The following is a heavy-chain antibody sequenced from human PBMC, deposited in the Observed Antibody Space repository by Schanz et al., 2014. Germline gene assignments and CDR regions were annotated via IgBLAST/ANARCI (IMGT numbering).Heavy chain of an antibody. D-gene: IGHD2-15*01. Sequence: VQLLESGGALVRPGGSLRLSCAASGFTFTNYAMTWVRQAPGKGLEWVSGISGSGGSTYDADSVKGRFTISRDNSRNTVYLQMSSLRAEDTAVYYCVKDDRGDVVVVAANYWGQGAQVIVSS. J-gene: IGHJ4*02. CDR2: ISGSGGST. CDR3: VKDDRGDVVVVAANY. CDR1: GFTFTNYA. V-gene: IGHV3-23*01.